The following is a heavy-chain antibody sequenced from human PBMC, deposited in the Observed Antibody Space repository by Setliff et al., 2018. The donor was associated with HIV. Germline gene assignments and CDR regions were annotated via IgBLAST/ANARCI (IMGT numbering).Heavy chain of an antibody. D-gene: IGHD3-16*02. Sequence: PGGSLRLSCAASGFTFSNYGMQWVRQAPGKGLEWVAIISYHERDSFYADSVKGRFTISRDNSKNTLYLQMNSLRAEDTAVYYCARDLYDYVWGTYRYTSPFDYWGQGTLVTVSS. V-gene: IGHV3-30*03. J-gene: IGHJ4*02. CDR2: ISYHERDS. CDR3: ARDLYDYVWGTYRYTSPFDY. CDR1: GFTFSNYG.